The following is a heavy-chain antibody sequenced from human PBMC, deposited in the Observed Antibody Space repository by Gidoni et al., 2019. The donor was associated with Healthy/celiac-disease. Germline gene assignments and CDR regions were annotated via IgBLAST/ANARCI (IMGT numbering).Heavy chain of an antibody. Sequence: VQLVHSGSEVAKPWASFTVSAKPSGSTFSSYTISWGRQHPGQGLAGMGRMIPSRGIANYAQKCQGRVTSTADKSTSTAYMELSSLRSEDTAVYYCGVDMVRGVIIGLDYWGQGTLVTVSS. V-gene: IGHV1-69*02. CDR1: GSTFSSYT. D-gene: IGHD3-10*01. CDR3: GVDMVRGVIIGLDY. CDR2: MIPSRGIA. J-gene: IGHJ4*02.